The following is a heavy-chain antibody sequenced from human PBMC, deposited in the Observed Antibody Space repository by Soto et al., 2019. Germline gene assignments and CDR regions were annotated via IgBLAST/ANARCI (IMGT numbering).Heavy chain of an antibody. V-gene: IGHV1-2*02. CDR1: GYTFTGYY. J-gene: IGHJ5*02. Sequence: QVQLVQSGAEVKKPGASVKVSCKASGYTFTGYYLHWVRQAPGQGLEWMGWINPNSGGTNYAQKFQGRVTMTRDTSISTAYMELSRLRSDDTAVYYCARAEGYDSSGTNWVDPWGQGTLVTVSS. CDR2: INPNSGGT. D-gene: IGHD3-22*01. CDR3: ARAEGYDSSGTNWVDP.